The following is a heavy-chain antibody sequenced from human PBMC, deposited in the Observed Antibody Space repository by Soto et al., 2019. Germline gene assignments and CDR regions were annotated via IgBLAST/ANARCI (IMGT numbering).Heavy chain of an antibody. CDR1: GDSMTSGSYY. Sequence: QVQLEESGPGLVKPSQTLSLTCTVSGDSMTSGSYYCNWIRQHPGQGLEWIGYISHSGSTYYNPSLRSRVTMSVDTSKNHFSLNMTSMTAADTGLYYCASALVVGAAVNYWGQGTLVTVSS. J-gene: IGHJ4*02. CDR2: ISHSGST. V-gene: IGHV4-31*03. D-gene: IGHD2-8*02. CDR3: ASALVVGAAVNY.